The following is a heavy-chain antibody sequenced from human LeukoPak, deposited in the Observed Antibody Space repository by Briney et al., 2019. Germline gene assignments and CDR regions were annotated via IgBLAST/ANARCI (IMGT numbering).Heavy chain of an antibody. V-gene: IGHV1-18*01. CDR2: VHIYRGNT. Sequence: ASVKVSCKASGYSSPNYGISWVRQAPGQGLEWMGWVHIYRGNTNYAQKFQGRVTMTTDTSTSTVYMEVRGLRSDDTAMYYCARDVGITVADSFDPWGQGALVTVSS. CDR1: GYSSPNYG. J-gene: IGHJ5*02. D-gene: IGHD6-13*01. CDR3: ARDVGITVADSFDP.